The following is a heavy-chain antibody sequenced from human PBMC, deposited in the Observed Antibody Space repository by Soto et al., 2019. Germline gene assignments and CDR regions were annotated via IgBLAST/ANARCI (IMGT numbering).Heavy chain of an antibody. CDR3: ARDVEWFGANQFDY. J-gene: IGHJ4*02. Sequence: QVQLVQSGAEVKKPGSSVKVSCKASGGTFSSYAISWVRQAPGQGLEWMGGIIPIFGTANYAQKFQGRVTITADESTRTAYMELSSLRSEDTAVYYCARDVEWFGANQFDYWGQGTLVTVSS. CDR2: IIPIFGTA. V-gene: IGHV1-69*12. D-gene: IGHD3-10*01. CDR1: GGTFSSYA.